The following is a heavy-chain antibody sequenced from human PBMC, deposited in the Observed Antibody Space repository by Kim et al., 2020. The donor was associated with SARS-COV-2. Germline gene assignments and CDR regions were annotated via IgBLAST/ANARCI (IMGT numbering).Heavy chain of an antibody. V-gene: IGHV3-49*02. J-gene: IGHJ4*02. Sequence: KGRFTISRDDSKSIAYLQMNSLKTEDTAVYYCTRERYGSGSYYHSYYFDYWGQGTLVTVSS. CDR3: TRERYGSGSYYHSYYFDY. D-gene: IGHD3-10*01.